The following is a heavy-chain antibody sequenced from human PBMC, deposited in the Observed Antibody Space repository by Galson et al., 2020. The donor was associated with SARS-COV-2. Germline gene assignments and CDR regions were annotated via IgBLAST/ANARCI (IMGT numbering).Heavy chain of an antibody. J-gene: IGHJ4*02. CDR2: ISVSGGST. V-gene: IGHV3-23*01. D-gene: IGHD6-6*01. CDR3: AKSSGSSSDY. CDR1: GFTFSSYA. Sequence: TGGSLRLSCAASGFTFSSYAMSWVRQAPGKGLEWVSAISVSGGSTYYADSVKGRFTISRDNSKNTLYLQMNSLRAEDTAVYYCAKSSGSSSDYWGQGTLVTVSS.